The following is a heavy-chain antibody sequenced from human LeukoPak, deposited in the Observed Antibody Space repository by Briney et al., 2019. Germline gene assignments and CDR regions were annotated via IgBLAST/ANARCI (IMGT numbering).Heavy chain of an antibody. V-gene: IGHV1-2*02. J-gene: IGHJ4*02. CDR3: ARGGRRRWLQLELYFDY. Sequence: ASVKVSCKASGYTFTGYYMHWVRQAPGQGLEWMGWINPNSGGTNYAQKFQGRVTMTRDTSISTAYMELSRLRSEDTAVYYCARGGRRRWLQLELYFDYWGQGTLVTVSS. CDR2: INPNSGGT. CDR1: GYTFTGYY. D-gene: IGHD5-24*01.